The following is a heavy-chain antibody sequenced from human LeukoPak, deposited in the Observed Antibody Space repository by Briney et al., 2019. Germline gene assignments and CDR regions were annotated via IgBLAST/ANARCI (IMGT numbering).Heavy chain of an antibody. J-gene: IGHJ4*02. D-gene: IGHD1-1*01. Sequence: SETLPLTCTVSGDSISSGDCYWSWIRQPAGKGLEWIGRISSSGSTYYNPSLKSRVTISVDTSKNQFSLYLDSVTAADTAVYYCARDWNRYAYWGQGTLVTVSS. CDR2: ISSSGST. V-gene: IGHV4-61*02. CDR1: GDSISSGDCY. CDR3: ARDWNRYAY.